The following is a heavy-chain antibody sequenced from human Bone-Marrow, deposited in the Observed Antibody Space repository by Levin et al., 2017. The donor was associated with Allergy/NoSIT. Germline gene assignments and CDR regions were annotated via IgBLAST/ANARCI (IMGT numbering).Heavy chain of an antibody. Sequence: SCAASGFSFSDYGMYWVRQTPGKGLEWVAFIWYDGSNENYADSVKGRFIISRDNSRNTLYLQMNSLRAEDTAVYYCARDRASGTSYNGPMFYWGQGTLVTVSS. J-gene: IGHJ4*02. V-gene: IGHV3-33*08. CDR3: ARDRASGTSYNGPMFY. CDR2: IWYDGSNE. CDR1: GFSFSDYG. D-gene: IGHD3-10*01.